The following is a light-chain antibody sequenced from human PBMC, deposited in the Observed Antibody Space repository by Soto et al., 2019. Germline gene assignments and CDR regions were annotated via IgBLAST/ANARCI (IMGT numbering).Light chain of an antibody. Sequence: DIQMTQSPSTLSASVGDRVTITCRASQSITTWLAWYQQKPGKAPKLLIYKATNLQSGVPSRFSGSGSGTEFSRTLSSLQPEDFACYYCQQYKYYQYPVAKVTNLEIK. CDR1: QSITTW. J-gene: IGKJ2*01. CDR3: QQYKYYQYP. CDR2: KAT. V-gene: IGKV1-5*03.